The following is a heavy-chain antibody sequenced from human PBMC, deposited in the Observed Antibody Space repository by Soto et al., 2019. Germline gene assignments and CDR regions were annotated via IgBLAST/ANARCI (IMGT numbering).Heavy chain of an antibody. Sequence: DVKLVESGGGLVQPGDSLRLSCEVSGFTFSMYSMSWVRQSPGKGLEWVAKIPQDGVDGHYADSVKGRFIISRDNDKNAVHLKLNNLRDEDTAVYYCAGDHLILPAHDFFYGSDVWGRGATVTVSS. V-gene: IGHV3-7*03. CDR3: AGDHLILPAHDFFYGSDV. CDR1: GFTFSMYS. CDR2: IPQDGVDG. J-gene: IGHJ6*02. D-gene: IGHD2-21*02.